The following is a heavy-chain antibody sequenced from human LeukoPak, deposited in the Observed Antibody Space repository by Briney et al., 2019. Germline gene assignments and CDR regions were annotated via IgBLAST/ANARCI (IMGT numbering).Heavy chain of an antibody. D-gene: IGHD2-15*01. J-gene: IGHJ5*02. CDR1: GYTFPGYY. V-gene: IGHV1-2*02. CDR2: INPNSGVT. CDR3: ARGGRYCSGGSCYVNWFDP. Sequence: ASVNVSCKASGYTFPGYYLYWVRQAPGQGLEWMGWINPNSGVTKYVQRFQGRVTMTRDTSISTVYMELSRLTSDDTAVYYCARGGRYCSGGSCYVNWFDPWGQGTLVTVSS.